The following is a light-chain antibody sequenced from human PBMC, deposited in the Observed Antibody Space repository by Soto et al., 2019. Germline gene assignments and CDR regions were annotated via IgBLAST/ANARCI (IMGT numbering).Light chain of an antibody. CDR1: QSVSSSF. Sequence: EIVLTQSPGTLPLSPGERATLSCRASQSVSSSFLAWYQQKVGQAPRLLIYDASSRATGIPDRFSGSGSGTDFTLTISRLEPEDFAVYYCQQYDSSPRTFGQGTRLEIK. CDR2: DAS. J-gene: IGKJ5*01. CDR3: QQYDSSPRT. V-gene: IGKV3-20*01.